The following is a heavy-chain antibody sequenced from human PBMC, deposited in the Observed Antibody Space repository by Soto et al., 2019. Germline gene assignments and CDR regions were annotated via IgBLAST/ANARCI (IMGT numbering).Heavy chain of an antibody. J-gene: IGHJ5*02. Sequence: RGESLRISCKGSGYSFTSYWISWVRQMPGKGLEWMGRIDPSDSYTNYSPSFQGHVTISADKSISTAYLQWSSLKASDTAMYYCARTTMIVVAPECRFDPRGQGTLVPVSS. D-gene: IGHD3-22*01. CDR2: IDPSDSYT. V-gene: IGHV5-10-1*01. CDR3: ARTTMIVVAPECRFDP. CDR1: GYSFTSYW.